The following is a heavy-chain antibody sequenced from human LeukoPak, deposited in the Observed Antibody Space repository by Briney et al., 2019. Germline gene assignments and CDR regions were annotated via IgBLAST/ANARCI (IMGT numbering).Heavy chain of an antibody. CDR3: ATDPYYYDTSGYLD. CDR1: GYTLTELS. D-gene: IGHD3-22*01. V-gene: IGHV1-24*01. Sequence: ASVKVSCKVSGYTLTELSMHWVRQAPGKGLEWMGGFDPGDGETIYAQKFQGRLTMTEDTSTDTAYMELSSLRSEDTAVYYCATDPYYYDTSGYLDWGQGTLVTVSS. J-gene: IGHJ4*02. CDR2: FDPGDGET.